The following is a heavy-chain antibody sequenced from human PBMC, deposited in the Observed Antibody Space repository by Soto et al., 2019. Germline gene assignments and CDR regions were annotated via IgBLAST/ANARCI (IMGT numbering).Heavy chain of an antibody. D-gene: IGHD3-22*01. CDR1: GFIFRNHG. CDR3: AKDPLRITMIVVAKLNDY. J-gene: IGHJ4*02. CDR2: IWYDGSNK. Sequence: PGGSLRLSCAASGFIFRNHGMHWVRQAPGEGLEWVAVIWYDGSNKYYADSVKGRVTISRDNSKNMLYLQMNSLRAEDTAVYYCAKDPLRITMIVVAKLNDYWGQGTLVTVSS. V-gene: IGHV3-33*06.